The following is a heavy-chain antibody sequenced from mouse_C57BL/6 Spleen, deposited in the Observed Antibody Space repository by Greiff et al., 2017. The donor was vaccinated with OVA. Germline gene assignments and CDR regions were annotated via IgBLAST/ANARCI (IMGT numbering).Heavy chain of an antibody. CDR3: ARGGYYSNYFYYAMDY. V-gene: IGHV1-52*01. CDR2: IDPSDSET. D-gene: IGHD2-5*01. J-gene: IGHJ4*01. CDR1: GYTFTSYW. Sequence: QVQLKQPGAELVRPGSSVKLSCKASGYTFTSYWMHWVKQRPIQGLEWIGNIDPSDSETHYNQKFKDKATLTVDKSSSTAYMQLSSLTSEDSAVYYCARGGYYSNYFYYAMDYWGQGTSVTVSS.